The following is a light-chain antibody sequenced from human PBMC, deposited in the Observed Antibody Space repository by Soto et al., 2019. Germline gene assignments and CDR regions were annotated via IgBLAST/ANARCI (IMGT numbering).Light chain of an antibody. Sequence: EIVLSQSPGTLSLSAGERATLSCRASQSVSSSYLAWYQQKPGQAPRLLIYDASNRATGIPARFSGSGSGTDFTLTISSLEPEDLAVYYCQQRSNWPLTFGGGTKVHIK. CDR2: DAS. CDR3: QQRSNWPLT. J-gene: IGKJ4*01. CDR1: QSVSSSY. V-gene: IGKV3D-20*02.